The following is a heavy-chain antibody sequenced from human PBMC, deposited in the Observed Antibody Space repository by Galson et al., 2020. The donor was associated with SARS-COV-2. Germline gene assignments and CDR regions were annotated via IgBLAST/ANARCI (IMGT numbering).Heavy chain of an antibody. CDR3: ARGDMRNDYFDY. J-gene: IGHJ4*02. V-gene: IGHV3-74*01. Sequence: GGSLRLSCAASGFTFSSYWMHWVRQAPGKGLVWVSRIYSEGSSTSYADSVKGRFTIPGDNAKNTLYLQMNSLRAEYTAVYYCARGDMRNDYFDYWGQGNLVTVSS. CDR1: GFTFSSYW. D-gene: IGHD3-16*01. CDR2: IYSEGSST.